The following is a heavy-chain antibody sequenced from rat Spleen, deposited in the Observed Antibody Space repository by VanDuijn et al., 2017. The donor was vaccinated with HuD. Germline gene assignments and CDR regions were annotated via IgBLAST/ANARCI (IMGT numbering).Heavy chain of an antibody. V-gene: IGHV2-72*01. CDR3: ARQPPSFGVRGFDY. J-gene: IGHJ2*01. CDR2: IWTGGGT. CDR1: GFSLTSYH. Sequence: QVQLKESGPGLVQPSQTLSLTCTVSGFSLTSYHVSWVRQPPGKSLVWMGTIWTGGGTNYNSAVQSRLSISRDTSKSQVFLKMNSLQPEDTGTYHCARQPPSFGVRGFDYWGQGVMVTVSS. D-gene: IGHD4-3*01.